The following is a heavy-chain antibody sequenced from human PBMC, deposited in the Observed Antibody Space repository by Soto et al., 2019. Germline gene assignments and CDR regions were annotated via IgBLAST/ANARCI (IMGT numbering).Heavy chain of an antibody. CDR1: GFSFSDHY. D-gene: IGHD2-8*01. J-gene: IGHJ4*02. V-gene: IGHV3-72*01. CDR2: IRNKANSSST. Sequence: EVQLVESGGALVQPGGSLRLSCTASGFSFSDHYMDWVRQAPGKGLEWVGRIRNKANSSSTEYAPSVKGRFTFSRDDSKNTLYLHMNSLKSDDTAVYYCVSVRLVYADWGQGTLVTVSS. CDR3: VSVRLVYAD.